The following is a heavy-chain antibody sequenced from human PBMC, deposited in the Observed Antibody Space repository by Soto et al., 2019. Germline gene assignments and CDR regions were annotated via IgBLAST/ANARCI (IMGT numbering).Heavy chain of an antibody. J-gene: IGHJ3*01. CDR1: GFPFSAFS. CDR3: AREGGRHCSXTRCYNAFDL. Sequence: EVQLVESGGGLVQPGGSLRLSCASSGFPFSAFSMNWVRQAPGKGLEWVXYISSSGSTIYYTDSVKGRFTISRDNAKSSLYLQMDSLRDEDTAVYYCAREGGRHCSXTRCYNAFDLWGQGTMVTVSS. CDR2: ISSSGSTI. D-gene: IGHD2-2*02. V-gene: IGHV3-48*02.